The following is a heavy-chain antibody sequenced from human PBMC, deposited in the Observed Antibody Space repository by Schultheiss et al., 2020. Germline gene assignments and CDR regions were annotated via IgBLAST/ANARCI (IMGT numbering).Heavy chain of an antibody. J-gene: IGHJ6*04. V-gene: IGHV4-4*07. CDR3: ARVVAATRYETPYGMDV. Sequence: SATLSLTCTVSGGSISSYYWSWIRQPAGKGLEWIGRIYTSGSTYYNPSLKSRVTISVDTSKNQFSLKLSSVTAADTAVYYCARVVAATRYETPYGMDVWGKGTTVTGSS. D-gene: IGHD2-15*01. CDR2: IYTSGST. CDR1: GGSISSYY.